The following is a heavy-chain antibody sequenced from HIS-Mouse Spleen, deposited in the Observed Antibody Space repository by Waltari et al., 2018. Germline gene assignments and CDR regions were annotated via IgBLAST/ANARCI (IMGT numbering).Heavy chain of an antibody. Sequence: EVQLVESGGGLVQPGGSLRLSCAASGFTFSSYSMNWVRQAPGKGLEWVSYISSSSTIYYADSVKGRFTISRDNAKNSLYLQMNSLRAEDTAVYYCARDDHGGIVGATDAFDICGQGTMVTVSS. J-gene: IGHJ3*02. D-gene: IGHD1-26*01. CDR2: ISSSSTI. CDR1: GFTFSSYS. CDR3: ARDDHGGIVGATDAFDI. V-gene: IGHV3-48*01.